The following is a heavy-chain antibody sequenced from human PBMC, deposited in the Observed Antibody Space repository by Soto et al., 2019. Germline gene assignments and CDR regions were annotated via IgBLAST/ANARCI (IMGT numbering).Heavy chain of an antibody. Sequence: GGSLRLSCAASGFTFSSYAMHWVRQAPGKGLEWVALISYDGSDKDYADSVKGRFTISRDNSRNTLFLQMNSLRAEDTAVYYCARDYYKYYDSSGYYRSPAYRGQRTLVTVSS. D-gene: IGHD3-22*01. V-gene: IGHV3-30-3*01. CDR2: ISYDGSDK. CDR1: GFTFSSYA. CDR3: ARDYYKYYDSSGYYRSPAY. J-gene: IGHJ4*02.